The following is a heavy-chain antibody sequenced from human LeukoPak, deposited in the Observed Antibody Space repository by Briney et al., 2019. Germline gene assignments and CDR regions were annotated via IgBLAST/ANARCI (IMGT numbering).Heavy chain of an antibody. J-gene: IGHJ4*02. CDR1: GFTFSTYA. Sequence: GGPLRLSCAAPGFTFSTYAMHWVRQAPGKGLEFVSSITSDGDNTYYANSVKGRFTISRDNSEDTLYLQMGSLRPEDMAVYYCARDRAGVGDYWGQGTLVTVSS. CDR3: ARDRAGVGDY. CDR2: ITSDGDNT. D-gene: IGHD2-8*01. V-gene: IGHV3-64*01.